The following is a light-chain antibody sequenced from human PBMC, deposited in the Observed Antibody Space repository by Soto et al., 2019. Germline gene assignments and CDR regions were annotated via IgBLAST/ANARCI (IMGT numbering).Light chain of an antibody. CDR2: EVS. Sequence: QSVLTQPASVSGSPGQSITISCTGISSDVGGYNYVSWYQQHPGKAHKLMIYEVSNRPSGVSNRVSGSKSGNTASLTISGLQAEDEADYYCSSYTSSSIDYFFGTGTKLTVL. CDR1: SSDVGGYNY. J-gene: IGLJ1*01. CDR3: SSYTSSSIDYF. V-gene: IGLV2-14*01.